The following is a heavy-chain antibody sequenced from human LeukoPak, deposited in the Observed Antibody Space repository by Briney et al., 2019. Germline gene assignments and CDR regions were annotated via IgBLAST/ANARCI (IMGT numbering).Heavy chain of an antibody. CDR2: INHSGSA. CDR3: ARLVCGGDCYSDY. D-gene: IGHD2-21*02. J-gene: IGHJ4*02. Sequence: SETLSLTCAVSGGSFSGYYWSWIRQPPGKGLEWIGEINHSGSANYNPSLKSRVTISVDTSKNQFSLKLSSVTAADTAVYYCARLVCGGDCYSDYWGQGTLVTVSS. CDR1: GGSFSGYY. V-gene: IGHV4-34*01.